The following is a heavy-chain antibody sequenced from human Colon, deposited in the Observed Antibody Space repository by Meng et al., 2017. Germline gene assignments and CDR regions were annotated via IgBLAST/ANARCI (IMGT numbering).Heavy chain of an antibody. J-gene: IGHJ4*02. CDR3: ARGVDAGVDY. CDR2: MSPDNGNT. V-gene: IGHV1-8*01. Sequence: ASVKVSCKASGYTFTTYHINWVRQAPGQGPEWMGWMSPDNGNTAYAQNFQGRVTMTRDSSIGTAYMELSSLRSEDTAVYYCARGVDAGVDYWGQGTPVTVS. D-gene: IGHD3-10*01. CDR1: GYTFTTYH.